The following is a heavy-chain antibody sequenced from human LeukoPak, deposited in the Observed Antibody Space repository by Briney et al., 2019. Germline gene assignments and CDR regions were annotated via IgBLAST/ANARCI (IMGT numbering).Heavy chain of an antibody. J-gene: IGHJ5*02. D-gene: IGHD5-24*01. CDR3: ARRGKMATINWFDP. CDR1: GDSISSSTYY. V-gene: IGHV4-39*01. CDR2: IYYSGTA. Sequence: PSETLSLTCTVSGDSISSSTYYWRWIRQPPGKGLEWIGSIYYSGTANYNPSLKSRVTIPAHTSKNQFSLQLTSVTAADTAVYYCARRGKMATINWFDPWGQGTLVTVSS.